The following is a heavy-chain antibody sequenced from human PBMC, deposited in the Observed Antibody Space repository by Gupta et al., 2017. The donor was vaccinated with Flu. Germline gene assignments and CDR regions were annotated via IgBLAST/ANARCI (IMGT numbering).Heavy chain of an antibody. V-gene: IGHV3-23*01. CDR1: GFTFSSYV. D-gene: IGHD5-12*01. CDR2: ISGSGGST. CDR3: AKGYSGYAIWYFDL. J-gene: IGHJ2*01. Sequence: EVQLLESGGGLVQPGGSLRLSCAASGFTFSSYVMNWVRQAPGKGLEWVSGISGSGGSTYYADSVKGRFAISRDNSKNTLDLQMNSLRAEDTAVYYCAKGYSGYAIWYFDLGGRGTLVTVSS.